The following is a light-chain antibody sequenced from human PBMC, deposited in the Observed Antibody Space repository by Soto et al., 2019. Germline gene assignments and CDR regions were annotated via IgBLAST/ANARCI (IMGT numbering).Light chain of an antibody. CDR1: QSVSSN. V-gene: IGKV3-15*01. CDR2: GAS. Sequence: EIVMTQSPATLSVSPGERATLSCRASQSVSSNLAWYQQKPGQAPRLLIYGASTRATGIPARFSGSGSGTEFTHTTNSLQSEDFAVYYCQHYNNWPRTFGQGTKVEIK. CDR3: QHYNNWPRT. J-gene: IGKJ1*01.